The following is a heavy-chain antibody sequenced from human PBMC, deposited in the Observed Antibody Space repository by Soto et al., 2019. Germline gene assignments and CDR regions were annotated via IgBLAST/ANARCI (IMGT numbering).Heavy chain of an antibody. V-gene: IGHV3-30*18. CDR3: AKAQSAKGLYFDWLLLGW. J-gene: IGHJ4*02. CDR1: GFTFSSYG. CDR2: ISYDGSNK. D-gene: IGHD3-9*01. Sequence: QVQLVESGGGVVQPGRSLRLSCAASGFTFSSYGMHWVRQAPGKGLEWVAVISYDGSNKYYADSVKGRFTISRDNSKNTLYLQMNSLRAEDTAVYYCAKAQSAKGLYFDWLLLGWWGQGTLVTVSS.